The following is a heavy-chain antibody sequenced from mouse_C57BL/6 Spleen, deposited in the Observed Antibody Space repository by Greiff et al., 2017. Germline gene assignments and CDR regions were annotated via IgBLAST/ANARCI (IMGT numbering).Heavy chain of an antibody. CDR3: ARGGVYYYTWFAY. Sequence: QVQLQQSGPGLVQPSQSLSITCTVSGFSLTSYGVHWVRQSPGKGLEWLGVIWSGGSTDYNAAFISRLSISKDNSKSQVFFKMNSLQADDTAIYYCARGGVYYYTWFAYWGQGTLVTVSA. CDR2: IWSGGST. D-gene: IGHD1-1*01. J-gene: IGHJ3*01. CDR1: GFSLTSYG. V-gene: IGHV2-2*01.